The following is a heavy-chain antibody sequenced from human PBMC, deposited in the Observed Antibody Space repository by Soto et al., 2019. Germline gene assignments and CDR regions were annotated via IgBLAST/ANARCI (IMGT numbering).Heavy chain of an antibody. J-gene: IGHJ5*02. CDR2: ISGNGGST. V-gene: IGHV3-64D*08. Sequence: GGSLRRSCSASGSTLSNHAVHWVRQAPGKGLEYVSGISGNGGSTYFADSVQGRFTISRDNSKNTLYLQMTSLRTEDTAVYYCVVPHTWFDPWGQGTLVTVSS. CDR1: GSTLSNHA. CDR3: VVPHTWFDP.